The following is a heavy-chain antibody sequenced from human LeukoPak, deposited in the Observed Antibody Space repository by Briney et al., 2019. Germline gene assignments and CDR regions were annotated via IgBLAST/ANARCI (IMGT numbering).Heavy chain of an antibody. D-gene: IGHD1-26*01. CDR2: ISINTDT. CDR3: AIAQSWDELFDS. Sequence: GGSLTLSCAASGVAVIGNYMSWVRQPPGKGLEWVSFISINTDTFYADSVRGRFTISRDSSKNTLFLQMNSLRDEDSAVYYCAIAQSWDELFDSWGQGTLVTVSS. V-gene: IGHV3-53*01. J-gene: IGHJ4*02. CDR1: GVAVIGNY.